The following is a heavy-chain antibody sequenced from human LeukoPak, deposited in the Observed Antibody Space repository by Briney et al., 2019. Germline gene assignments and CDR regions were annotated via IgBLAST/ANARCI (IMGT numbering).Heavy chain of an antibody. CDR1: GFTVSSNY. CDR2: IYSGGST. CDR3: ARAYSSGEEVDY. V-gene: IGHV3-53*01. Sequence: GGSLRLSCAPSGFTVSSNYMSWVRQAPGKGLEWVSVIYSGGSTYYADSVKGRFTISRDNSKNTLYLQMNSLRAEDTAVYYCARAYSSGEEVDYWGQGTLVTVSS. D-gene: IGHD6-19*01. J-gene: IGHJ4*02.